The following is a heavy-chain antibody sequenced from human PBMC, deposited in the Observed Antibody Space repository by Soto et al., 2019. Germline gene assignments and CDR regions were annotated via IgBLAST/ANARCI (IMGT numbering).Heavy chain of an antibody. CDR1: GYTFTSYG. D-gene: IGHD4-17*01. CDR3: ARVRPVTTSVLNWYDP. J-gene: IGHJ5*02. V-gene: IGHV1-18*01. Sequence: VQLVESGAEVKKPGASVKVSCKASGYTFTSYGISWVRQAPGQGLEWMGWISGYNGNTNYAQKVQDRVIMTTDTSTNTAYMELMSLRSDDTAVYYCARVRPVTTSVLNWYDPWGQGTLVTVSS. CDR2: ISGYNGNT.